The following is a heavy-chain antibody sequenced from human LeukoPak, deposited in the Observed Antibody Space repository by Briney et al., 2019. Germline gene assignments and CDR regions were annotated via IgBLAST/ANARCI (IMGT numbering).Heavy chain of an antibody. Sequence: SETLSLTCTVSSGSISGFYWSWIRQPPGKGLEWIGYIYYSGSTNYNPSLKSRVTISVDTSKNQFSLKLSSVTAADTAVYYCVRDRNYYGSGNYAFDYWGQGTLVTVSS. D-gene: IGHD3-10*01. CDR1: SGSISGFY. V-gene: IGHV4-59*01. J-gene: IGHJ4*02. CDR3: VRDRNYYGSGNYAFDY. CDR2: IYYSGST.